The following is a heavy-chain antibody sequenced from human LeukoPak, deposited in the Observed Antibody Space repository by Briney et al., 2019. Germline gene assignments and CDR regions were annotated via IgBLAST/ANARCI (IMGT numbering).Heavy chain of an antibody. CDR1: GFTFSSYS. V-gene: IGHV3-21*04. D-gene: IGHD5-24*01. CDR3: AKPLQFATDGFDP. J-gene: IGHJ5*02. Sequence: GGSLRLSCAASGFTFSSYSMNWVRQTPGKGLEWVSSISSSSSYIYYADSVKGRFTISRDNAKNSLYLQMNSLRTEDTAVYYCAKPLQFATDGFDPWGQGTLVTVSS. CDR2: ISSSSSYI.